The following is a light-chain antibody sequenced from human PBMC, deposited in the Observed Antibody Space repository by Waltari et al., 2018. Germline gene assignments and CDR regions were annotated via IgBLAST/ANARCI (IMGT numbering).Light chain of an antibody. Sequence: EIVLTKSPGTLSLSPGERATLSCRASQSVNTYLAWYQQKPGQAPRLLIYAASTRAAGIPDRVSGSGSGTDFSLTISRLEAEDFAVYYCQHHVRLPATFGQGTKVEIK. CDR1: QSVNTY. CDR2: AAS. CDR3: QHHVRLPAT. V-gene: IGKV3-20*01. J-gene: IGKJ1*01.